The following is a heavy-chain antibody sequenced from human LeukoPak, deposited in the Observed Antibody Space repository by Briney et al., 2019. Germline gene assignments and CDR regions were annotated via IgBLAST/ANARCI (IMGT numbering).Heavy chain of an antibody. CDR2: INHSGST. Sequence: PSETRSLTCAVDGGSFGGYYWSWIRQPPGKGLEWIEEINHSGSTNYNPSLKSRVTISVDTSKNQFSLKLSSVTAADTAVYYCARLATRSSSWYYYYGMDVWGQGTTVTVSS. CDR3: ARLATRSSSWYYYYGMDV. V-gene: IGHV4-34*01. D-gene: IGHD6-13*01. J-gene: IGHJ6*02. CDR1: GGSFGGYY.